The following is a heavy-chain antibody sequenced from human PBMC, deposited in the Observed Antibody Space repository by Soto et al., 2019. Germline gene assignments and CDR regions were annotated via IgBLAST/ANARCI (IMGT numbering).Heavy chain of an antibody. D-gene: IGHD4-17*01. CDR1: GFTVTNKY. Sequence: EVQLVESGGGLIQPGGSLRLSCAASGFTVTNKYMTWVRQAPGKGLEWVSVIYSGGSTSYADSVKGRFTISRDNSKNILNLQMNSLRAEDTAVYYGARVDYGDYGWYFDLWGRGTLVTVSS. CDR3: ARVDYGDYGWYFDL. J-gene: IGHJ2*01. V-gene: IGHV3-53*01. CDR2: IYSGGST.